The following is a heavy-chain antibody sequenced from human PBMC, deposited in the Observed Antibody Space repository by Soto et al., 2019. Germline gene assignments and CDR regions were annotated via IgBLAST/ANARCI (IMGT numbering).Heavy chain of an antibody. D-gene: IGHD6-19*01. V-gene: IGHV5-51*01. Sequence: PGESLKISCKGSGYSFTSYWIGWVRQMPGKGLEWMGIIYPGDSDTRYSPSFQGQVTISADKSISTAYLQWSSLKASDTAMYYCARLREGSSGWFDAFDIWGQGTMVTVSS. CDR3: ARLREGSSGWFDAFDI. CDR1: GYSFTSYW. CDR2: IYPGDSDT. J-gene: IGHJ3*02.